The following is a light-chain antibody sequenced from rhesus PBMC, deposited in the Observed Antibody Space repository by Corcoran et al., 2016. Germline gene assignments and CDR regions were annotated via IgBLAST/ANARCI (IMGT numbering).Light chain of an antibody. Sequence: DIQVTQSPSSLSASVGDRVTITCRASHNVNNYLNWYQQKPGKAPKLLIDKASTLQSGVPSRFSCSGSGTDYTVTISSLQPEDVATYYCQHGYGTPLTFGGGTKVEIK. CDR3: QHGYGTPLT. J-gene: IGKJ4*01. CDR1: HNVNNY. CDR2: KAS. V-gene: IGKV1-74*01.